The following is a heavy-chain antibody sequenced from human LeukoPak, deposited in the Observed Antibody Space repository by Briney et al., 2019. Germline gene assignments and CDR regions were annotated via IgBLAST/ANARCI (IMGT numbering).Heavy chain of an antibody. D-gene: IGHD1-14*01. CDR1: GFTFSSYE. CDR2: ISGSGDTL. J-gene: IGHJ4*02. Sequence: AGGSLRLSCAASGFTFSSYEMNWVRQAPGKGLEWVSYISGSGDTLYYADSVKGRFTISRDNSKNSLYLQMNSPRAEDTAVYYCARGLGPGPYFDYWGQGTLVTVSS. V-gene: IGHV3-48*03. CDR3: ARGLGPGPYFDY.